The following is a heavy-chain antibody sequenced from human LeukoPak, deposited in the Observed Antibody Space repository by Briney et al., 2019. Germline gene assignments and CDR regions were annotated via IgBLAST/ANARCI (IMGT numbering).Heavy chain of an antibody. CDR2: ISSSSSYI. Sequence: KPGGSLRLSCAASGFTFSSYSMNWVRQAPGEGLEWVSSISSSSSYIYYADSVKGRFTISRDNAKNSLYLQMNSLRAEDTAVYYCARDPEAYDYAWGSYRYYDYWGQGTLVTVSS. CDR3: ARDPEAYDYAWGSYRYYDY. J-gene: IGHJ4*02. CDR1: GFTFSSYS. D-gene: IGHD3-16*02. V-gene: IGHV3-21*01.